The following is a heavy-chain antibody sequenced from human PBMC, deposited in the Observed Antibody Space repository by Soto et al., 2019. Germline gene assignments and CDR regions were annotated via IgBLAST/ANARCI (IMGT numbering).Heavy chain of an antibody. CDR3: ARDPMGRYYGSGSYYFDY. Sequence: QVQLVESGGGVVQPGRSLRLSCAASGFTFSSYAMHWVRQAPGKGLEWVAVISYDGSNKYYADSVKGRFTISRDNSTNTLYLQMNSLRAEDTAVDYCARDPMGRYYGSGSYYFDYWGQGTLVTVSS. D-gene: IGHD3-10*01. J-gene: IGHJ4*02. CDR2: ISYDGSNK. V-gene: IGHV3-30-3*01. CDR1: GFTFSSYA.